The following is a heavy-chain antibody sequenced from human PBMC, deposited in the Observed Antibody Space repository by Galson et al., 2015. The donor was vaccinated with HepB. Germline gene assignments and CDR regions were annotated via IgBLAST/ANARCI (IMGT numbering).Heavy chain of an antibody. CDR3: AKRSQDRTFYFDY. CDR1: GFTFSSHS. J-gene: IGHJ4*02. Sequence: SLRLSCAASGFTFSSHSMHWVRQAPGKGLEWVSAITNSGGSTYYADSVKGRFTISRDNSKNTLYLQMNSLRAEDTAVYYCAKRSQDRTFYFDYWGQGALVTVSS. D-gene: IGHD2/OR15-2a*01. CDR2: ITNSGGST. V-gene: IGHV3-23*01.